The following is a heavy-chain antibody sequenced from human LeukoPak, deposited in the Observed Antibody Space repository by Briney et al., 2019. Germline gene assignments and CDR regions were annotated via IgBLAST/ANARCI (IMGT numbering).Heavy chain of an antibody. CDR2: ISYDGSNK. J-gene: IGHJ6*03. D-gene: IGHD7-27*01. V-gene: IGHV3-30-3*01. CDR3: ARRGSNWGYNFSYYYYYYMDV. Sequence: GGSLRLSCAASGFTFSSYAMHWVRQAPGKGLEWVAVISYDGSNKYYADSVKGRFTISRDNSKNTLYLQMNSLRAEDTAVYYCARRGSNWGYNFSYYYYYYMDVWGKGTTVTVSS. CDR1: GFTFSSYA.